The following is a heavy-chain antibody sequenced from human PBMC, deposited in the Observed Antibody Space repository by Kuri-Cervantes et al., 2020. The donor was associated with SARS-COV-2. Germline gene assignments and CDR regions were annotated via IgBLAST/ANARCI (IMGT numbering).Heavy chain of an antibody. CDR1: GFTFSSYA. V-gene: IGHV3-11*01. CDR3: ARGTNLYYGSGSYPAPYYYYGMDV. Sequence: GESLKISCAASGFTFSSYAMSWIRQAPGKGLEWVSYISSSGSTVYYADSVKGRFTISRDNAKNSLYLQTNSLRAEDTAVYYCARGTNLYYGSGSYPAPYYYYGMDVWGQGTTVTVSS. D-gene: IGHD3-10*01. CDR2: ISSSGSTV. J-gene: IGHJ6*02.